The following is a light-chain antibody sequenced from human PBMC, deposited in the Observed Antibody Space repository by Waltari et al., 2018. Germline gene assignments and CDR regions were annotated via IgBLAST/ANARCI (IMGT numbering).Light chain of an antibody. CDR3: QQYHSSPYS. CDR1: QDISSW. J-gene: IGKJ2*03. V-gene: IGKV1D-16*01. Sequence: DIQMTQSPPSLSASVGDRVTITCRASQDISSWLVWYQQKPGKAPKSLIYKASSLQSGVPSRFSGGGSGTDFTLTISSLQPEDFATYYCQQYHSSPYSFGQGTKLEI. CDR2: KAS.